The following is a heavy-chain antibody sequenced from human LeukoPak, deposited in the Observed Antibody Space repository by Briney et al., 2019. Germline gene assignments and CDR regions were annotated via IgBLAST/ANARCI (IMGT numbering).Heavy chain of an antibody. D-gene: IGHD3-22*01. J-gene: IGHJ3*02. Sequence: GGSLGLSCAASGFTFSSYWMSWVRQAPGKGLEWVANIKQDGSEKYYVDSVKGRFTISRDNAKNSLYLQMNSLRAEDTAVYYCARGPYYYDSSGYIVTDAFDIWGQGTMVTVSS. V-gene: IGHV3-7*01. CDR2: IKQDGSEK. CDR1: GFTFSSYW. CDR3: ARGPYYYDSSGYIVTDAFDI.